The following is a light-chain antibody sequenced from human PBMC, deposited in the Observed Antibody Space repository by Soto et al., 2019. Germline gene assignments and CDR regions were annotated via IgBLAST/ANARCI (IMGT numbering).Light chain of an antibody. CDR2: GAS. CDR1: QSISSF. J-gene: IGKJ1*01. Sequence: EIVLTQSPGTLSLSPGERATLSCRASQSISSFLVWYQQKPGQPPRLLIYGASRRATGIPDRFIGSGSGTDFTLIINRLEPKDSAVYYCQQYGRSPRTFGHGTKVEIK. V-gene: IGKV3-20*01. CDR3: QQYGRSPRT.